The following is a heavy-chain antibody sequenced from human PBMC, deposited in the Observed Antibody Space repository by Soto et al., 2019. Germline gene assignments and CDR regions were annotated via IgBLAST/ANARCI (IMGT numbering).Heavy chain of an antibody. D-gene: IGHD5-12*01. J-gene: IGHJ4*02. CDR2: ISYDGSNK. CDR1: GFTFSSYA. CDR3: ARDGYTPPPGFDY. V-gene: IGHV3-30-3*01. Sequence: QVQLVESGGGVVQPGRSLRLSCAASGFTFSSYAMHWVRQAPGKGLEWVAVISYDGSNKYYADSVKGRFTISRDNSKNTLYLQMNSLRAEDTAVYYCARDGYTPPPGFDYWGQGTLVTVSS.